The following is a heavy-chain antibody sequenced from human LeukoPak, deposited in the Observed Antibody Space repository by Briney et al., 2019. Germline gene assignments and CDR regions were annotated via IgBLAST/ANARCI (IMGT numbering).Heavy chain of an antibody. CDR3: ARDQYYDSKGWFDP. J-gene: IGHJ5*02. V-gene: IGHV1-69*06. D-gene: IGHD3-22*01. CDR1: GGTFSSYA. CDR2: IIPIFGTA. Sequence: ASVKVSCKASGGTFSSYAISWVRQAPGQGLEWMGGIIPIFGTANYAQKFQGRVTITADKSTSTAYMELSSLRSEDTAVYYCARDQYYDSKGWFDPWGQGTLVTASS.